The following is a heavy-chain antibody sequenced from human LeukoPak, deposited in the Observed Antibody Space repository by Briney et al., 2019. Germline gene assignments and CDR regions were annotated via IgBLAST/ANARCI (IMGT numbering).Heavy chain of an antibody. CDR1: GYTFTGYY. Sequence: ASVKVSCKASGYTFTGYYMHWVRQAPGQGLEWMGRINPNSGGTNYAQKFQGRVTMTRDTSISTAYMELSRLRSDDTAVNYCARCIEITFGGVIDDYWGQGTLVTVSS. J-gene: IGHJ4*02. CDR2: INPNSGGT. V-gene: IGHV1-2*06. D-gene: IGHD3-16*02. CDR3: ARCIEITFGGVIDDY.